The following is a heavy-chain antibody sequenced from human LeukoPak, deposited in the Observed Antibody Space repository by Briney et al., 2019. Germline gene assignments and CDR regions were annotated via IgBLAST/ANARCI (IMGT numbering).Heavy chain of an antibody. Sequence: GESLKISCKGSGYSFTSYWIGWVRQMPGKSLEWMGIIYPGDSDTTYRPSFQGQVTISADRSISTAYLQWSSLKASDSAMYYCARHVPHGSFFYFDLWGQGTLVTVSS. CDR3: ARHVPHGSFFYFDL. D-gene: IGHD1-26*01. V-gene: IGHV5-51*01. CDR2: IYPGDSDT. CDR1: GYSFTSYW. J-gene: IGHJ4*02.